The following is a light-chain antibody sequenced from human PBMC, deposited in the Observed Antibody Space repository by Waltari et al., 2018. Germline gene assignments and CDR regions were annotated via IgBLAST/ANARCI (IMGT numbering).Light chain of an antibody. J-gene: IGLJ1*01. CDR1: NIGRQR. V-gene: IGLV3-21*02. Sequence: SYELTQPPSVSVAPGQTAEITCGGDNIGRQRVPWYQVRPGQAPVLIVFDDRDRPSGIPERFSGSNSGNTATLTISRVEAGDEADYYCQVWDTNSDHHVFGTGTKVTV. CDR3: QVWDTNSDHHV. CDR2: DDR.